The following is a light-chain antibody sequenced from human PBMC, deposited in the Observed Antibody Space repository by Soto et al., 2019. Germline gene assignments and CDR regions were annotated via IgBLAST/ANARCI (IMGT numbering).Light chain of an antibody. CDR1: SSDVGGYNY. CDR2: EVS. V-gene: IGLV2-14*01. J-gene: IGLJ2*01. CDR3: SSYTSSSTSHVV. Sequence: QSVLTQPASVSGSPGQSITISCTGTSSDVGGYNYVSWYQQHPGKAPKLMIYEVSNRPSGVSNRFSGSKSGNTASLTISGLQAEDEDDYYCSSYTSSSTSHVVFGGGTKLTVL.